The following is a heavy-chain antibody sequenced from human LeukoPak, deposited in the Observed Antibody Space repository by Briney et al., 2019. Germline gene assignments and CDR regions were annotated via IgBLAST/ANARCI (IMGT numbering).Heavy chain of an antibody. CDR2: INPNSGGGT. CDR3: ARMVGYDFWSGYYNPDY. J-gene: IGHJ4*02. D-gene: IGHD3-3*01. Sequence: GASVKVSCKASGYTFTGYYIYWVRQAPGQGLEWMGWINPNSGGGTNYAQKLQGRVTMTTDTSTSTAYMELRSLRSDDTAVYYCARMVGYDFWSGYYNPDYWGQGTLVTVSS. V-gene: IGHV1-2*02. CDR1: GYTFTGYY.